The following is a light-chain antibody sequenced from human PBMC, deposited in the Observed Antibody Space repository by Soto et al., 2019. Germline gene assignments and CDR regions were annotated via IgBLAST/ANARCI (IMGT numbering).Light chain of an antibody. J-gene: IGLJ2*01. V-gene: IGLV3-27*01. CDR1: VLAKKY. Sequence: SYELTQPSSVSVSPGQTARITCSGDVLAKKYARWFQQKPGQAPVLVIYKDSERPSGIPERFSGSSSGTTVTLTISGAQVEDEADYYCYSAADNNLGVFGGGTQLNVL. CDR3: YSAADNNLGV. CDR2: KDS.